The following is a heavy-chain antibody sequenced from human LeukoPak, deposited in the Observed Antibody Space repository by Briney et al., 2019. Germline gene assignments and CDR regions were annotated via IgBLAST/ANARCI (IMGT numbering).Heavy chain of an antibody. J-gene: IGHJ6*03. V-gene: IGHV3-30-3*01. CDR2: ISYDGSNK. D-gene: IGHD2-15*01. CDR1: GFTFSSYA. CDR3: AREVVGNYYMDV. Sequence: GRSLRLSCAASGFTFSSYAMHWVRQAPGKGLEWVAVISYDGSNKYYADSVKGRFTISRDNSKNTLYLQMNSLRAEDTAAYYCAREVVGNYYMDVWGKGTTVTVSS.